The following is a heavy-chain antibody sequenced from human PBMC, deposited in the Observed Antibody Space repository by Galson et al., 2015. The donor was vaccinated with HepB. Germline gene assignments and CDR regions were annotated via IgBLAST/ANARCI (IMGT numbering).Heavy chain of an antibody. CDR2: ISYDGSNK. CDR3: ARDKDPSRSWVDGLIYYGLAV. Sequence: SLRLSCAASGFTFSSYAFHWVRQAPGKGLEWVAVISYDGSNKNYADSVKGRFTISRDESRNTLHLQMNSLRAEDTAIYYCARDKDPSRSWVDGLIYYGLAVWGQGITVTVSS. D-gene: IGHD6-13*01. J-gene: IGHJ6*02. V-gene: IGHV3-30*04. CDR1: GFTFSSYA.